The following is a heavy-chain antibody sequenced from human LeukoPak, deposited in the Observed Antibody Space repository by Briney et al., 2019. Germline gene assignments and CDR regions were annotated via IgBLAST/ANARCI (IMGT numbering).Heavy chain of an antibody. J-gene: IGHJ4*02. Sequence: GGSLRLSCAASGFTFSSYWMSWVRQAPGKGLEWVANIKQDGSEKYYVDSVKGRFTISRDNAKNSLYLQTNSLRAEDTAVYYCARDRDGVRGAINTPPGDYWGQGTLVTVSS. CDR3: ARDRDGVRGAINTPPGDY. V-gene: IGHV3-7*01. CDR2: IKQDGSEK. D-gene: IGHD3-10*01. CDR1: GFTFSSYW.